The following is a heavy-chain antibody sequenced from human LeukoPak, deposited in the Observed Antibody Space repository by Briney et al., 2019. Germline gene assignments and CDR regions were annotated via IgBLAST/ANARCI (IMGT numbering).Heavy chain of an antibody. J-gene: IGHJ4*02. CDR3: ARWGHFDTSGYFVVDY. CDR1: GGSFSGYY. Sequence: SETLSLTCAVYGGSFSGYYWNWFRQPPGKGLEWIGHIYYSGTTHYNPSLKSRVSISIDTSKNQFSLKLRSVTAVDTAVYYCARWGHFDTSGYFVVDYWGQGTLVTVSS. V-gene: IGHV4-59*01. CDR2: IYYSGTT. D-gene: IGHD3-22*01.